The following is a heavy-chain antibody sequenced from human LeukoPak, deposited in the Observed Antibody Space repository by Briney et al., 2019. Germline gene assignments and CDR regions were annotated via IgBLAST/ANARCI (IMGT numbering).Heavy chain of an antibody. CDR1: GYTFTSYA. V-gene: IGHV1-3*03. CDR3: ARGSIAAAGNWFDP. CDR2: INAGNGNT. J-gene: IGHJ5*02. Sequence: ASVKVSCKASGYTFTSYAMHWVRQAPGQRLEWMGWINAGNGNTKYSQEFQGRVTITRDTSGSKAYMELSSLRSEDMAVYYCARGSIAAAGNWFDPWGQGTLVTVSS. D-gene: IGHD6-13*01.